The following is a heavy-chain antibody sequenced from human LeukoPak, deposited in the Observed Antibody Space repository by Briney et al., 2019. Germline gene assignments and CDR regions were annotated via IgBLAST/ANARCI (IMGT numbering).Heavy chain of an antibody. D-gene: IGHD2-2*01. V-gene: IGHV3-30*03. CDR2: ISYDGNDK. J-gene: IGHJ3*02. Sequence: GGSLRLSCAASGFTFNNYGMHWVRQAPGKGLEWGVVISYDGNDKKFADSVKGRFTISRDNAKNSLYLQMNSLRAEDTAVYYCARERRYCSSTSCPLAFDIWGQGTMVTVSS. CDR1: GFTFNNYG. CDR3: ARERRYCSSTSCPLAFDI.